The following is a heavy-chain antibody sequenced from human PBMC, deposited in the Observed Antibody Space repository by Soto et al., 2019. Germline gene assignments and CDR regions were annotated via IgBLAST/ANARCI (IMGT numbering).Heavy chain of an antibody. V-gene: IGHV1-2*04. CDR2: INPNSGGT. CDR3: ARDQEWDYGDFAYGMDV. D-gene: IGHD4-17*01. CDR1: GYTFTGYD. J-gene: IGHJ6*02. Sequence: SVKVSCKAAGYTFTGYDMHWVRQAPGQRLEWIGWINPNSGGTNYAQKFQGWVTITRDTAASTAYMERSSLRSEDTAVYYCARDQEWDYGDFAYGMDVWGQGTTVTGSS.